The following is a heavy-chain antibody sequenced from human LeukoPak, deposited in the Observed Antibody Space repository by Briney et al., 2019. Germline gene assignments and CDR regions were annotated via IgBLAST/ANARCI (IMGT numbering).Heavy chain of an antibody. CDR3: AKGSTFFDS. J-gene: IGHJ4*02. Sequence: PGRSLRLSCATSGFTFSSYGMHWVRQAPGKGLEWVAVISYEDGSNKYYADSVKGRFTISIDNSKNTLYLQMNSLRPEDTAVYYCAKGSTFFDSWRQGTLVTVSS. D-gene: IGHD2/OR15-2a*01. CDR2: ISYEDGSNK. CDR1: GFTFSSYG. V-gene: IGHV3-30*18.